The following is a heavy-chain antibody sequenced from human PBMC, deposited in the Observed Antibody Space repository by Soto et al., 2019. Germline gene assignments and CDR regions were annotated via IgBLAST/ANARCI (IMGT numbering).Heavy chain of an antibody. CDR3: AKDLHYDRTYYYGMDV. Sequence: QVQLVESGGGVVQPGRSLRLSCAASGFTFSSYGMHWVRQAPGKGLEWVAVISYDGSNKYYADSVKGRFTISRDNSKNTLYLQMNSLRAEDTAVYYCAKDLHYDRTYYYGMDVWGQGTTVTVSS. D-gene: IGHD3-3*01. J-gene: IGHJ6*02. CDR2: ISYDGSNK. CDR1: GFTFSSYG. V-gene: IGHV3-30*18.